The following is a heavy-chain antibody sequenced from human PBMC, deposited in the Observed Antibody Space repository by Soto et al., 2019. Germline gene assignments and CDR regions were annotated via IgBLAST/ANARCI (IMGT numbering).Heavy chain of an antibody. D-gene: IGHD3-16*01. V-gene: IGHV1-18*01. CDR2: ISAYNGER. CDR3: ARNPPTLRIYVPFDL. Sequence: QIQLVQSGGEVKKPGASVKVSCKASGYTFLHYGISWVRQAPGQGLQWVGWISAYNGERNYAQNFQDRLTLTTDPSTSTAFWELRSLTSDDTAVYFCARNPPTLRIYVPFDLWGQGTMVIVSS. J-gene: IGHJ3*01. CDR1: GYTFLHYG.